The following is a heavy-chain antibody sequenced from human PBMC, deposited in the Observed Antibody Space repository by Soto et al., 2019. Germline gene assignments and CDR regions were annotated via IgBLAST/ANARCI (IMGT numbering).Heavy chain of an antibody. Sequence: QVQLVESGGGVVQPGRSLRLSCAASGFTFSTYVMHWVRQAPGKGLEWVAVISYDGSNKYYADSVKGRFTISRDNSKNTLYLQMNSLIAEDTAVYYCAKDLRVPAAIGYGMDVWGQGTTVTVSS. V-gene: IGHV3-30*18. CDR3: AKDLRVPAAIGYGMDV. CDR2: ISYDGSNK. J-gene: IGHJ6*02. CDR1: GFTFSTYV. D-gene: IGHD2-2*01.